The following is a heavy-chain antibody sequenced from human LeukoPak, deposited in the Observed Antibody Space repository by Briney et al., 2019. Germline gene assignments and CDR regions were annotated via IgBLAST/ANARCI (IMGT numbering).Heavy chain of an antibody. V-gene: IGHV3-7*01. CDR2: IKQNGGEK. D-gene: IGHD6-13*01. J-gene: IGHJ4*01. CDR3: ARDGTAAGLYFDL. Sequence: GGSLKLSXAVSGFTFTNYWMNWVRQAPGKGLEWVASIKQNGGEKSYVDSVKGRFTISRDNAKNSLYLQMSSLRAEDTAVYYCARDGTAAGLYFDLWGQGALVTVSS. CDR1: GFTFTNYW.